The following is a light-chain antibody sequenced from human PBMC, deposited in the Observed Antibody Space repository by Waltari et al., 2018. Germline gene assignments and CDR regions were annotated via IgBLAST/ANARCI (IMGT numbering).Light chain of an antibody. Sequence: DIQMTQSPSTLSASVGDTVTITCRASQTIITWLAWYQQKPGKAPKLLIYDASTLESGVPSRVSGSGSGTEFTLTISSLQPLDFAVYYCQQYNTDPWTFGQGTQVEI. CDR3: QQYNTDPWT. CDR2: DAS. CDR1: QTIITW. J-gene: IGKJ1*01. V-gene: IGKV1-5*01.